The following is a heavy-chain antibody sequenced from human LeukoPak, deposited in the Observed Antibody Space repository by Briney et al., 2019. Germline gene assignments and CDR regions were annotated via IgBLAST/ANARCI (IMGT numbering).Heavy chain of an antibody. CDR2: ISYDGSNK. D-gene: IGHD1-26*01. Sequence: QPGGSLRLSCAASGFTFSSYAMPWVRQAPGKGLEWVAVISYDGSNKYYADSVKGRFTISRDNSKNTLYLQMNSLRAEDTAVYYCARDSYYSGSYYNYWGQGTLVTVSS. J-gene: IGHJ4*02. V-gene: IGHV3-30-3*01. CDR3: ARDSYYSGSYYNY. CDR1: GFTFSSYA.